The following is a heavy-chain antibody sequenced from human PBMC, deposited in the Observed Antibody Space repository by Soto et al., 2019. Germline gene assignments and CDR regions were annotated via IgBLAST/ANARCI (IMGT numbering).Heavy chain of an antibody. CDR2: TYYRSKWYN. D-gene: IGHD6-19*01. J-gene: IGHJ6*02. CDR3: ARDLKRSSGWYVGYYYYGMDV. V-gene: IGHV6-1*01. CDR1: GDSVSSNSAA. Sequence: SQALSLTCAISGDSVSSNSAASNWIRQSPSRGLEWLGRTYYRSKWYNDYAVSVKSRITINPDTSKNQFSLQLNSVTPEDTAVYYCARDLKRSSGWYVGYYYYGMDVWGQGTTVTVSS.